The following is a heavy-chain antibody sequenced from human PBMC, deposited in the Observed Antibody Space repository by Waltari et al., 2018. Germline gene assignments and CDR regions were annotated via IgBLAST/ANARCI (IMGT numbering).Heavy chain of an antibody. CDR2: IIPILGIA. Sequence: QVQLVQSGAEVKKPGSSVKVSCKASGGTFSSYAISWVRQAPGQGLEWMGGIIPILGIANNAQKFQGRVTMTADKSTSTAYMELSSLRSEDTAVYYCARVKGLGTYGSWGQGTMVTVSS. CDR1: GGTFSSYA. D-gene: IGHD4-17*01. CDR3: ARVKGLGTYGS. J-gene: IGHJ3*01. V-gene: IGHV1-69*10.